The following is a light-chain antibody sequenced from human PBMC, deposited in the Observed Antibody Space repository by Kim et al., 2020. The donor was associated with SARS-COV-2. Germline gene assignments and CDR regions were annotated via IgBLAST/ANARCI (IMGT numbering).Light chain of an antibody. CDR2: DDS. J-gene: IGLJ2*01. Sequence: PGKTARMTCGGNNIGSKSVHWYQQKPGQAPVLVVYDDSDRPSGIPERFSGSNSGNTATLTISRVEAGDEADYYCQVWDSSSDHHVVFGGGTQLTVL. CDR3: QVWDSSSDHHVV. CDR1: NIGSKS. V-gene: IGLV3-21*03.